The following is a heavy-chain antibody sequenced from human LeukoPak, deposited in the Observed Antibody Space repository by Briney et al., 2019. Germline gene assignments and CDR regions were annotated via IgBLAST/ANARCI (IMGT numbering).Heavy chain of an antibody. CDR1: GFTFSSYA. Sequence: GGSLRLSCAASGFTFSSYAMNWVRQAPGKGLEWVSAISGSGSSTYYADSVKGRFIISRDNSKNTLYLQMNSLRAEDTAIYYCAKELGYCSAGRCEYFEHWGQGTLVTVSS. CDR3: AKELGYCSAGRCEYFEH. CDR2: ISGSGSST. V-gene: IGHV3-23*01. J-gene: IGHJ1*01. D-gene: IGHD2-15*01.